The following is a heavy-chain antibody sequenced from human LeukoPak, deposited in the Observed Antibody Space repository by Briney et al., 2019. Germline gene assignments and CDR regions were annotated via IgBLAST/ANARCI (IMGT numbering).Heavy chain of an antibody. CDR3: ARERSRGAVRDAFDI. J-gene: IGHJ3*02. CDR1: GGSINSYY. CDR2: IYHSGST. V-gene: IGHV4-59*12. Sequence: SETLSLTCTVSGGSINSYYWSWIRQPPGKGLEWIGYIYHSGSTYYNPSLKSRVTISVDRSKNQFSLKLSSVTAADTAVYYCARERSRGAVRDAFDIWGQGTMVTVSS. D-gene: IGHD4-17*01.